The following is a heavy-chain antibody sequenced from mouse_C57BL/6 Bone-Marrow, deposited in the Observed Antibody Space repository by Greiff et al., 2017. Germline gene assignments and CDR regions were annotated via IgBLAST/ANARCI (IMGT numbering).Heavy chain of an antibody. Sequence: EVQLVESGGDLVKPGGSLKLSCAASGFTFSSYGMSWVRQTPEKRLEWVATISSGGSYTYYPDSVKGRFTISRDNAKNTLYLQMSSLKSEDTAMYYCATYYSNYGFAYWGQGTLVTVSA. J-gene: IGHJ3*01. CDR3: ATYYSNYGFAY. D-gene: IGHD2-5*01. CDR2: ISSGGSYT. V-gene: IGHV5-6*01. CDR1: GFTFSSYG.